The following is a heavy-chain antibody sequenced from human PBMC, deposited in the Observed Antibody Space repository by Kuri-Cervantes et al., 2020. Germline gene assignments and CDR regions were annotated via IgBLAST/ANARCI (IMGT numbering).Heavy chain of an antibody. CDR1: GGSISSYY. CDR3: ARGRGYYYYYMDV. D-gene: IGHD3-10*01. CDR2: IYYSGST. J-gene: IGHJ6*03. Sequence: SETPSLTCTVSGGSISSYYWRWIRQPPGKGLECIGYIYYSGSTNYNPSLKSRVTISVDTSKNQFSLKLSSVTAADTAVYYCARGRGYYYYYMDVWGKGTTVTVSS. V-gene: IGHV4-59*13.